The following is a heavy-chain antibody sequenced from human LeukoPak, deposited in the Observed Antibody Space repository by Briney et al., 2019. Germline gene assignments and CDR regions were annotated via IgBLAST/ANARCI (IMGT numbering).Heavy chain of an antibody. CDR1: GYTFTGYY. CDR2: IIPIFGTA. Sequence: GASVKVSCKASGYTFTGYYMHWVRQAPGQGLEWMGGIIPIFGTANYAQKFQGRVTMTEDTSTDTAYMELNSLRSDDTAVYYCATDPGETVPAAKGPRGDYCYGMDVWGQGTTVTVSS. V-gene: IGHV1-2*02. D-gene: IGHD2-2*01. J-gene: IGHJ6*02. CDR3: ATDPGETVPAAKGPRGDYCYGMDV.